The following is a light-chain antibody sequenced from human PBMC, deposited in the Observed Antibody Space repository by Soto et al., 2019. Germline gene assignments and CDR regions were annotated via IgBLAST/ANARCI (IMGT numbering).Light chain of an antibody. CDR3: QSYDSSLSGCV. J-gene: IGLJ1*01. CDR1: SSNIGAGYN. CDR2: GNS. V-gene: IGLV1-40*01. Sequence: QSVLTQPPSVSGAPGQRVTISCTGSSSNIGAGYNVHWYQHLPGTAPKLLIYGNSNRPSGVPDRFSGSKSGTSASLAITGLQAEDEADYYGQSYDSSLSGCVFGTGTKLTVL.